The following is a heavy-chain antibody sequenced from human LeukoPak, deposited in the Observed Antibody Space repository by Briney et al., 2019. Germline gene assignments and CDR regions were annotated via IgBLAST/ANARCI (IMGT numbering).Heavy chain of an antibody. D-gene: IGHD6-19*01. J-gene: IGHJ4*02. CDR3: ARDGRAGSLFAY. V-gene: IGHV4-59*01. Sequence: ETLSLTCTVSGGSISGYYWSWIRQPPGKGLEWVGYISYSGSTNYKPSLKSRVTISVDTSKNQFSLKLSSVTAADTAIYYCARDGRAGSLFAYWGQGTLVTVSS. CDR1: GGSISGYY. CDR2: ISYSGST.